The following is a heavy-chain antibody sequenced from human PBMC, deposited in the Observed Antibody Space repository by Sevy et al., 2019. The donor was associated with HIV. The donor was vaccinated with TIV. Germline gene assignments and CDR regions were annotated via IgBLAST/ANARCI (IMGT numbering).Heavy chain of an antibody. V-gene: IGHV3-7*01. CDR3: ARVRDFWSGYYASYNYYYGMDV. CDR2: IKQDGSEK. J-gene: IGHJ6*02. D-gene: IGHD3-3*01. CDR1: GFTFSSYW. Sequence: GGSLRLSCAASGFTFSSYWMSWVRQAPGKGLEWVANIKQDGSEKYNVDSVKGRFTISRDNAKNSLSLQMNSLRAEDTAVYYCARVRDFWSGYYASYNYYYGMDVWGQRTTVTVSS.